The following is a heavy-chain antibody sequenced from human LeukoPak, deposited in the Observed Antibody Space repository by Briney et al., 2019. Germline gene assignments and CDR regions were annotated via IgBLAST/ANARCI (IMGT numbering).Heavy chain of an antibody. CDR1: GFTFSNYG. Sequence: GRSLRLSCAASGFTFSNYGMHWVRQVPGKGLEWVAAIWFDGIKKYYADSVKGRLTISRDNSKNTLYLQMNSLRAEDTAVYYCARTPPMSSGSPLYYYYYGMDVWGQGTTVTVSS. J-gene: IGHJ6*02. CDR3: ARTPPMSSGSPLYYYYYGMDV. D-gene: IGHD3-10*01. CDR2: IWFDGIKK. V-gene: IGHV3-33*01.